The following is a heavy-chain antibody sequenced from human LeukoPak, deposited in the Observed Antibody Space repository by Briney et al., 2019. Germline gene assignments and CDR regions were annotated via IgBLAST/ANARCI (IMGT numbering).Heavy chain of an antibody. Sequence: HPGGSLRLSCVASGFTVSSNCMSWVRQAPGKGLEWVSIIYNDGSTFYADSVKGRFTISRDNSKNTLHLQMDSLSAEDTAVYYCARDYRNGAIDYWGQGTLVTVSS. CDR3: ARDYRNGAIDY. J-gene: IGHJ4*02. D-gene: IGHD1-1*01. CDR2: IYNDGST. V-gene: IGHV3-53*01. CDR1: GFTVSSNC.